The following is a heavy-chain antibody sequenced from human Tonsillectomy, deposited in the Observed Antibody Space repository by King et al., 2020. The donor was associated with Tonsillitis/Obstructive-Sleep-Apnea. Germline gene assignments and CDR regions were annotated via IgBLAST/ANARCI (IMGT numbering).Heavy chain of an antibody. CDR3: ARTAHDYSNKMDYYYYMDV. CDR1: GCSISSGGYY. V-gene: IGHV4-31*03. Sequence: VQLQESGPGLVKPSQTLSLTCTVSGCSISSGGYYWSWILQHPGKGLEWIGDIYYSGSPSYNPSLKDRVTISVDTSKNQFSLKLSSVTAADTAGYYCARTAHDYSNKMDYYYYMDVWGKGTTVTVSS. CDR2: IYYSGSP. J-gene: IGHJ6*03. D-gene: IGHD4-11*01.